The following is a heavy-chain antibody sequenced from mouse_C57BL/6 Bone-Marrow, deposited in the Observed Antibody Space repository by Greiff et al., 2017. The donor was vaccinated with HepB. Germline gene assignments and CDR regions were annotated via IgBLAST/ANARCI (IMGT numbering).Heavy chain of an antibody. J-gene: IGHJ2*01. CDR3: ARGVITTVVHFDY. V-gene: IGHV1-22*01. CDR2: INPNNGGT. Sequence: EVQLQQPGPELVKPGASVKMSCKASGYTFTDYNMHWVKQSHGQSLEWIGYINPNNGGTSYNQKFTGKATLTVNKSSSTAYMELRSLTSEDSAVYYGARGVITTVVHFDYWGQGTTLTVAS. D-gene: IGHD1-1*01. CDR1: GYTFTDYN.